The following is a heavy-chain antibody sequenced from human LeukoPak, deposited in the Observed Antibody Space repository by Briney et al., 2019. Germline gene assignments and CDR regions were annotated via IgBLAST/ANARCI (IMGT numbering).Heavy chain of an antibody. Sequence: GGSLRLSCAASGFTFSSYGMHWVRQAPGKGLEWVAVIWYDGSNKYYADSVKGRFTISRDNSKNTLYLQMNSLRAEDTAVYYCARGPGHYDFWSGYYNYWGQGTLVTVSS. CDR3: ARGPGHYDFWSGYYNY. D-gene: IGHD3-3*01. CDR1: GFTFSSYG. CDR2: IWYDGSNK. J-gene: IGHJ4*02. V-gene: IGHV3-33*01.